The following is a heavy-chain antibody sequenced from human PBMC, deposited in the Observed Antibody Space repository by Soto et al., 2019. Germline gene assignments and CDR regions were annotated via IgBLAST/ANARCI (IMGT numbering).Heavy chain of an antibody. Sequence: SETLSLTCAVYGGSFSGYYWTWIRQPPGTGLEWIGEINHSGSTNYNPSLKSRVTISVDTSKNQFSLKLSSVTAADTAVYYCARDSRRILRFLEWSDIDRYFPLWARVTLVTVS. CDR1: GGSFSGYY. D-gene: IGHD3-3*01. J-gene: IGHJ2*01. CDR2: INHSGST. V-gene: IGHV4-34*01. CDR3: ARDSRRILRFLEWSDIDRYFPL.